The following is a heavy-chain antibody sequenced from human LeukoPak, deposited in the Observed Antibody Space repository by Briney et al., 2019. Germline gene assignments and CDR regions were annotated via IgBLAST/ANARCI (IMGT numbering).Heavy chain of an antibody. V-gene: IGHV4-59*01. CDR3: ARDNNYGSGSSGAFDI. CDR2: IYYSGST. CDR1: GGSISSYY. Sequence: PSETLSLTCTVSGGSISSYYWSWIRQPPGKGLEWIGYIYYSGSTNYNPSLKSRVTISVDTSKNQFSLKLSSVTAADTAVYYCARDNNYGSGSSGAFDIWGQGTMVTVSS. J-gene: IGHJ3*02. D-gene: IGHD3-10*01.